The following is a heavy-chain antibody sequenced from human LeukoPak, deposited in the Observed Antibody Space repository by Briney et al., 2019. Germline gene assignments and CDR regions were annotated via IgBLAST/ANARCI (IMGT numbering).Heavy chain of an antibody. CDR1: GGSISSYY. D-gene: IGHD2/OR15-2a*01. V-gene: IGHV4-59*01. J-gene: IGHJ4*02. Sequence: SETLSLTCTVSGGSISSYYWSWIRQPPGKGLEWIGYIYYSGSTNYNPSLKRRVTISVDTSKSQFSLQLNSVTAADTAVYYCAREVKVGNTDTGYYFDYWGQGILVTVSS. CDR3: AREVKVGNTDTGYYFDY. CDR2: IYYSGST.